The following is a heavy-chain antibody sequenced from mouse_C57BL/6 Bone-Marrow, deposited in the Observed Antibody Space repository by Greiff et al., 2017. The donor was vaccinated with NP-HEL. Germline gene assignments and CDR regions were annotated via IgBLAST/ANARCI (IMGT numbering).Heavy chain of an antibody. V-gene: IGHV5-15*01. CDR3: ARPYYYGSSPGYFDV. D-gene: IGHD1-1*01. CDR2: ISNLAYSI. J-gene: IGHJ1*03. CDR1: GFTFSDYG. Sequence: EVQLVESGGGLVQPGGSLKLSCAASGFTFSDYGMAWVRQAPRKGPEWVAFISNLAYSIYYADTVTGRFTISRENAKNTLYLEMSSLRSEDTAMYYCARPYYYGSSPGYFDVWGTGTTVTVSS.